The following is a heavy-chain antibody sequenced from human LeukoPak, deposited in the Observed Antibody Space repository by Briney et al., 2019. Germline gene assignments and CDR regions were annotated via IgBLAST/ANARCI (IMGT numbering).Heavy chain of an antibody. J-gene: IGHJ5*02. CDR1: GYTFTSYD. CDR2: MNPNSGNT. D-gene: IGHD6-13*01. Sequence: ASVKVSCKASGYTFTSYDINWVRQATGQGLEWMGWMNPNSGNTGYAQKFQGRVTITRNTSISSAYMELSSLRSEVTAVYYCARGFSSTWYGNWFDPWGQGTLVTVSS. V-gene: IGHV1-8*03. CDR3: ARGFSSTWYGNWFDP.